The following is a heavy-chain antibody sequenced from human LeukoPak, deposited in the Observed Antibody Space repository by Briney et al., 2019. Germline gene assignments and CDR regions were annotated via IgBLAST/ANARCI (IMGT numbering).Heavy chain of an antibody. CDR3: ARHEDSGSSHDAFDI. D-gene: IGHD1-26*01. CDR1: GYSFTSYW. Sequence: PGESLKISCKGSGYSFTSYWIGWVRQMPGKGLEGMGIIYPGDSDTRYSPSFQGQATISADKSISTAYLQWSSLKASDTAMYYCARHEDSGSSHDAFDIWGQGTMVTVSS. J-gene: IGHJ3*02. CDR2: IYPGDSDT. V-gene: IGHV5-51*01.